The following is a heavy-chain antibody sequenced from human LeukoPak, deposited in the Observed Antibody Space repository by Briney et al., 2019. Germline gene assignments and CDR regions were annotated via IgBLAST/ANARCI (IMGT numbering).Heavy chain of an antibody. CDR3: ARGWPGIVATNNY. D-gene: IGHD5-12*01. CDR2: ISSSSSYI. CDR1: GFTFSSYS. J-gene: IGHJ4*02. Sequence: GGSLRLSCAASGFTFSSYSMNWVRQAPGKGLEWVSSISSSSSYIYYADSVKGRFTISRDNAKNSLYLQMNSLRAEDTAVYYCARGWPGIVATNNYWGQGTLVTVSS. V-gene: IGHV3-21*01.